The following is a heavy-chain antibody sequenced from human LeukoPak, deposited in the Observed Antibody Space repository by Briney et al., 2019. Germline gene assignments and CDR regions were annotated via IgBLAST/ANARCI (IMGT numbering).Heavy chain of an antibody. J-gene: IGHJ4*02. Sequence: PSETLSLTCTISGGSISNRHNYWGWIRQPPGKGLEWIGSIYYTGSTYYNPSLKSRVTISVDTSKNQFSLNLSSVAAADTAVYYCAKVSGYSYGPYFDYWGQGALVTVSS. D-gene: IGHD5-18*01. CDR3: AKVSGYSYGPYFDY. CDR1: GGSISNRHNY. CDR2: IYYTGST. V-gene: IGHV4-39*07.